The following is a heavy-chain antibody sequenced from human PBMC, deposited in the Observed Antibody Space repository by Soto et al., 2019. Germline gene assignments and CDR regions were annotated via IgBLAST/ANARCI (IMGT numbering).Heavy chain of an antibody. CDR3: AHRRDSSVYFDH. V-gene: IGHV2-5*02. CDR1: GFSLTTSGVG. Sequence: SGPTLVNPTQTLTLTCTFSGFSLTTSGVGVGWIRQPPGKALEWLALIYWDDDKRYSPSLKSRLTITKDTSKNQVVLTMTNMDAVDTPTYYCAHRRDSSVYFDHWGQGTRVTVSS. J-gene: IGHJ4*02. CDR2: IYWDDDK. D-gene: IGHD3-22*01.